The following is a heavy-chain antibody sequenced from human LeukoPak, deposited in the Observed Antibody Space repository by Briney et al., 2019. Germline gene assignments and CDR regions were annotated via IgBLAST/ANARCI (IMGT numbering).Heavy chain of an antibody. Sequence: PGGSLRLSCAASGFTFSNYGMHWVRQAPGKGLEWVAVISYDGSNKYYADSVKGRFTISRDNSKNTLYLQMNSLRAEDTAVYYSSVYGDYLTAWGQGTLVTVSS. J-gene: IGHJ5*02. V-gene: IGHV3-30*03. CDR3: SVYGDYLTA. CDR2: ISYDGSNK. D-gene: IGHD4-17*01. CDR1: GFTFSNYG.